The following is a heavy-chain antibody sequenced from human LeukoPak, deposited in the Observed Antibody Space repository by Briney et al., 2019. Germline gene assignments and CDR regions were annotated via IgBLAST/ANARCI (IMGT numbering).Heavy chain of an antibody. V-gene: IGHV3-30*18. Sequence: GGSLRLSCAASGFTFSNYNIHWVRQAPGKGLEGVAAISYDVINKYYSDSVKGRFTISRDNYKNKLNLQMNSLRAEDTAVYYCAKEEVGYCSGGSCFSFNYWGQGTLVTVSS. CDR3: AKEEVGYCSGGSCFSFNY. D-gene: IGHD2-15*01. CDR2: ISYDVINK. J-gene: IGHJ4*02. CDR1: GFTFSNYN.